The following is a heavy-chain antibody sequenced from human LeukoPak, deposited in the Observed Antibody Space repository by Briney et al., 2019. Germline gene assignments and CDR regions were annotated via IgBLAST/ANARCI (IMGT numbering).Heavy chain of an antibody. V-gene: IGHV4-59*01. CDR2: VYSGGIT. J-gene: IGHJ4*02. CDR1: GASISGDY. CDR3: ARGGASSRYFDY. Sequence: SETLSLTCTVSGASISGDYWSWIRQPPGTGLEGIAFVYSGGITNYSPSLKSRVTISIDTSKSQFSLTLNSVTAADTAVYYCARGGASSRYFDYWGQGTLVTVSS.